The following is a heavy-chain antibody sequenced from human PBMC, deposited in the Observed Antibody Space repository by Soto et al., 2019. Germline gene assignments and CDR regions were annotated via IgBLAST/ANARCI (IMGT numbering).Heavy chain of an antibody. J-gene: IGHJ6*02. D-gene: IGHD3-10*02. V-gene: IGHV4-4*02. CDR2: IYHSGST. Sequence: QVQLQESGPGLVKPSGTLSLTCAVSGGSISSSNWWSWVRQPPGKGLEWIGEIYHSGSTNYNPSLKRRVTISVDKSNNQFSRKLSSVAPADTAVYYCASVRGGYYCAMDVWGQGTTVPVSS. CDR1: GGSISSSNW. CDR3: ASVRGGYYCAMDV.